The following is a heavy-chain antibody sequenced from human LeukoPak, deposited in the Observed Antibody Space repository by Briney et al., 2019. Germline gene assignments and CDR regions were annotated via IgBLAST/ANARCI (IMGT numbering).Heavy chain of an antibody. CDR1: GGSISSSSYY. D-gene: IGHD6-19*01. CDR2: IYYSGST. V-gene: IGHV4-39*01. J-gene: IGHJ4*02. CDR3: ARGSIAVAGNFDY. Sequence: SETLSLTCTVSGGSISSSSYYWGWIRQPPGKGLEWIGSIYYSGSTYYNPSLKSRVTISVDTSKNQFSLKLSSVTAADTAVYYCARGSIAVAGNFDYWGQGTLVTVSS.